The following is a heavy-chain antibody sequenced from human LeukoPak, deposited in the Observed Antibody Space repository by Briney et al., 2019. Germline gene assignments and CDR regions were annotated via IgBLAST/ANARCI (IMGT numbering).Heavy chain of an antibody. J-gene: IGHJ4*02. Sequence: KTSETLSLTCAVYGGSFSGYYWSWIRQPPGKGLEWIGEINHSGSTNYNPSLKSRVTISVDTSKNQFSLKLSSVTAADTAVYYCARSTTVTHTIDYWGQGTLVTVSS. V-gene: IGHV4-34*01. CDR1: GGSFSGYY. CDR2: INHSGST. CDR3: ARSTTVTHTIDY. D-gene: IGHD4-17*01.